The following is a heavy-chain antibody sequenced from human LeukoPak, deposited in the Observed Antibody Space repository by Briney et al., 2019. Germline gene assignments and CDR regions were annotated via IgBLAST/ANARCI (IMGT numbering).Heavy chain of an antibody. D-gene: IGHD3-3*01. Sequence: PSETLSLTCAVYGGSFSGYYWSWIRQPPGKGLEWIGEINHSGSTNYNPSLKSRVTISVDTSKNQFSLKLSSVTAADTAVYYCARKAPRITIFGGVINNCFDPWGKGTLVTVSS. CDR1: GGSFSGYY. CDR3: ARKAPRITIFGGVINNCFDP. V-gene: IGHV4-34*01. CDR2: INHSGST. J-gene: IGHJ5*02.